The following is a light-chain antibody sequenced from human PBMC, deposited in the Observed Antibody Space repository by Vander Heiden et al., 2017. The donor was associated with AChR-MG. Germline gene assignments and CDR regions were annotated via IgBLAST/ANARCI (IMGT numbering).Light chain of an antibody. J-gene: IGKJ4*01. CDR3: HQYGSPSALT. CDR2: GAS. CDR1: QSVSTSY. Sequence: EIVLTQSPGTLSLSPGERATLSCRASQSVSTSYLAWYQQKPGQAPRLLIYGASSRASGIPDRFNGSGSGTDFTLTISRLEPEDSAVYYCHQYGSPSALTFGGGTKVEIK. V-gene: IGKV3-20*01.